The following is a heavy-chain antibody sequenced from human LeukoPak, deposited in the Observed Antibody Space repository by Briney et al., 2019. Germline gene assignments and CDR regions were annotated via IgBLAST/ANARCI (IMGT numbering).Heavy chain of an antibody. Sequence: ASVKVSCKASGYTFTGYYMHWVRQAPGQGLEWMGWINPNSGGTNYAQKFQGRVTMTRDTSISTAYMELSRLRSDDTAVYYCARDHTYDSYYEPYYMDVWGKGTTVTISS. CDR2: INPNSGGT. V-gene: IGHV1-2*02. CDR1: GYTFTGYY. J-gene: IGHJ6*03. D-gene: IGHD3-22*01. CDR3: ARDHTYDSYYEPYYMDV.